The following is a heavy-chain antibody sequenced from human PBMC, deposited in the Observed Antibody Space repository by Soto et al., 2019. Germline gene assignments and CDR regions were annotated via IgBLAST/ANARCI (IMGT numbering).Heavy chain of an antibody. CDR2: IYHGGST. J-gene: IGHJ4*02. D-gene: IGHD1-1*01. CDR3: ARATGTLRSRNCDY. V-gene: IGHV4-31*03. Sequence: TLSLTCSVSGGAIITVGHYWTWIRQPPGKGLEWIGSIYHGGSTYYSKSLRSRLTMSVDTSKSQFSLRLSSVTAADTAVYYCARATGTLRSRNCDYWGQGSLVTVSS. CDR1: GGAIITVGHY.